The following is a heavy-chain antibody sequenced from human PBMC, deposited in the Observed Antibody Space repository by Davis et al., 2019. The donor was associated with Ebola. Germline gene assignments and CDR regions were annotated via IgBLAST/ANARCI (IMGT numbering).Heavy chain of an antibody. D-gene: IGHD6-6*01. V-gene: IGHV1-2*06. CDR2: INPNSGGT. J-gene: IGHJ6*04. Sequence: AASVKVSCKASGYRFTGYYMHWVRQAPGQGLEWMGRINPNSGGTNYAQKFQGRVTMTRDTSISTAYMELSRLRSDDTAVYYCARGDKVELVWYYYYGMDVWGKGTTVTVSS. CDR3: ARGDKVELVWYYYYGMDV. CDR1: GYRFTGYY.